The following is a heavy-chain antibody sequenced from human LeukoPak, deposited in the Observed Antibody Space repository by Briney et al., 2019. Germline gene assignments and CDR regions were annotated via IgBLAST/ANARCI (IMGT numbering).Heavy chain of an antibody. D-gene: IGHD3-10*01. Sequence: SETLSLTCTVPGGPISSSSYYWGWIRQPPGKGLEWIGSIYYSGSTYYNPSLKSRVTISVDTSKNQFSLKLSSVTAADTAVYYCARDPDYYGSGSTIPGGYFDYWGQGTLVTVSS. V-gene: IGHV4-39*07. CDR2: IYYSGST. J-gene: IGHJ4*02. CDR3: ARDPDYYGSGSTIPGGYFDY. CDR1: GGPISSSSYY.